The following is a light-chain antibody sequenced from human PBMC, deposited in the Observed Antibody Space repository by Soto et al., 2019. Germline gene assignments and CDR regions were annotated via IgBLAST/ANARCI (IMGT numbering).Light chain of an antibody. CDR2: GAS. Sequence: IVVSQTPATPSVSPGERATLSRRASQSVSSNLAWYQQKPGQAPRLLIYGASTRATGIPARFSGSGSGTEFTLTISSLQSEDFAVYYCQQYNNWPLTFGQGTKVDIK. CDR1: QSVSSN. J-gene: IGKJ1*01. CDR3: QQYNNWPLT. V-gene: IGKV3-15*01.